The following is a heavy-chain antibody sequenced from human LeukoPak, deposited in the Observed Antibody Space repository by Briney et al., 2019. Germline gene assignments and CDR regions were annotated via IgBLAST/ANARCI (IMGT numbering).Heavy chain of an antibody. CDR3: ARDQGAYHLLGSDF. V-gene: IGHV3-7*04. D-gene: IGHD2-2*01. J-gene: IGHJ4*02. Sequence: GGSLRLSCAASGFTFSNYWMSWVRQAPGKGLEWVASIKQDGSEIYYVDSVKGRFTISRDNAKHSLYLQMNSLRAEDTAVYFCARDQGAYHLLGSDFWGQGTLVTVSS. CDR2: IKQDGSEI. CDR1: GFTFSNYW.